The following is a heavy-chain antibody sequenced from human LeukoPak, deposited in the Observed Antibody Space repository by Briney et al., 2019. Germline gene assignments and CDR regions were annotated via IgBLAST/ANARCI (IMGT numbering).Heavy chain of an antibody. CDR1: GGSFSGYY. J-gene: IGHJ4*02. Sequence: PSETLSLTCAVYGGSFSGYYWSWIRQPPGKGLEWIGEINHSGSINYNPSLKSRVTISVDTSKNQFSLKLSSVTAADTAVYYCARVGLYSGSYYAFDYWGQGTLVTVSS. CDR3: ARVGLYSGSYYAFDY. V-gene: IGHV4-34*01. D-gene: IGHD1-26*01. CDR2: INHSGSI.